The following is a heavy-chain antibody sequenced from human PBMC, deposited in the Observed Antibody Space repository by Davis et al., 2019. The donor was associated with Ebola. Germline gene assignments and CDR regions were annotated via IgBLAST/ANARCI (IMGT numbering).Heavy chain of an antibody. J-gene: IGHJ4*02. V-gene: IGHV3-30*02. Sequence: GESLKISCAASGFTFSTYGMHWVRQAPGKGLEWVAFIRYDGSNEHYADSVKGRFTISRDNSKNTLYLQMNSLRVEDTAVYYCAKEEGETDYYGSGSYEDYWGQGTLVTVSS. CDR3: AKEEGETDYYGSGSYEDY. D-gene: IGHD3-10*01. CDR2: IRYDGSNE. CDR1: GFTFSTYG.